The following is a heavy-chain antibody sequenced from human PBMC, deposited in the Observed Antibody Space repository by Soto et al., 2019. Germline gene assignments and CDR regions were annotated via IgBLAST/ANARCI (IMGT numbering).Heavy chain of an antibody. V-gene: IGHV1-2*04. Sequence: ASVKGSCKAFVYTFTGYYMHWVGQAPEKGLEWMGWINPNSGGTNYAQKFQGWVTMTRDTSISTAYMELSRLRSDDTAVYYCARDRGSYYTYYYYGMDVWGQGTTVNVSS. J-gene: IGHJ6*02. CDR3: ARDRGSYYTYYYYGMDV. CDR2: INPNSGGT. CDR1: VYTFTGYY. D-gene: IGHD1-26*01.